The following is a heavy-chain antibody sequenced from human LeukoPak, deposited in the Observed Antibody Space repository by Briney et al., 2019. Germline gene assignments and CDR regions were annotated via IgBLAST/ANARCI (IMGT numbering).Heavy chain of an antibody. J-gene: IGHJ4*02. CDR3: ATAARSSWDLRFDY. Sequence: PSQTLSLTCTVSGGSISRGGYYWSWIRQLPGKGLECIGYIQYSGSTYYNPSLKSRLTISVDTSENQFSLKLGSVTAADTAVYYCATAARSSWDLRFDYWGQGTLVTVSS. CDR2: IQYSGST. V-gene: IGHV4-31*03. D-gene: IGHD6-13*01. CDR1: GGSISRGGYY.